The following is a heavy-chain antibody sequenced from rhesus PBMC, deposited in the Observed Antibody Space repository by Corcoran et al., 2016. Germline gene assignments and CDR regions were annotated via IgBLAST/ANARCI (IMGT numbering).Heavy chain of an antibody. D-gene: IGHD6-25*01. CDR1: GYSISSGYG. Sequence: QLQLQESGPGLVKPSETLSLTCAVSGYSISSGYGWSWIRQPPGNGLEWIEYISYSGSTSYNPSLKSRFTISRDTSKNQFSLKLSSVTAADTAVYYCARDWERQPFDYWGQGVLVTVSS. V-gene: IGHV4-122*02. CDR3: ARDWERQPFDY. CDR2: ISYSGST. J-gene: IGHJ4*01.